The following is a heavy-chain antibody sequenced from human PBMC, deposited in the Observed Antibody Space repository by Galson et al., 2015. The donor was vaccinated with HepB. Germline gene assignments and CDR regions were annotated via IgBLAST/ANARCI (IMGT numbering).Heavy chain of an antibody. V-gene: IGHV1-18*04. J-gene: IGHJ6*02. CDR2: ISAYTGHT. Sequence: SVKVSCKASGYTFSTYGISWVRQAPGQGLEWMGWISAYTGHTNCAQNLQGRVTMTTETSTSTAYMELRSLRSDDTAVYYCARHMTSMTTFYYYGMDVWGQGTTVTVSS. CDR1: GYTFSTYG. CDR3: ARHMTSMTTFYYYGMDV. D-gene: IGHD4-17*01.